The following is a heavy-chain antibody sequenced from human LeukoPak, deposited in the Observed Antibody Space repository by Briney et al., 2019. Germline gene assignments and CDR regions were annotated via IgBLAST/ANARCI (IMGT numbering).Heavy chain of an antibody. V-gene: IGHV1-69*01. CDR1: GGTFSSYA. D-gene: IGHD3-22*01. J-gene: IGHJ4*02. CDR2: IIPIFGTA. Sequence: SVKVSCKASGGTFSSYAISWVRQAPGQGLEWMGGIIPIFGTANYAQKFQGRVTITADESTSTAYMELSSLRSEDTAVYYCARDVRMQPSDSSGYYVYWGQGTLVTVSS. CDR3: ARDVRMQPSDSSGYYVY.